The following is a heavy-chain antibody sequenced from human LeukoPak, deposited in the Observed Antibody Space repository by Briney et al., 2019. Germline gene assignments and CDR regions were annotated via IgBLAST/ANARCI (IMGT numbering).Heavy chain of an antibody. J-gene: IGHJ6*03. CDR2: IYYSGST. D-gene: IGHD6-13*01. CDR3: ASSGIAAALGMDV. Sequence: PSETLSLTCTVSGGSISSYYWSWIRQPPGKGLEWIGYIYYSGSTNYNPSLKSRVTISVDTSKNQFSLKLSSVTAADTAVYYCASSGIAAALGMDVWGKGTTVTVSS. CDR1: GGSISSYY. V-gene: IGHV4-59*01.